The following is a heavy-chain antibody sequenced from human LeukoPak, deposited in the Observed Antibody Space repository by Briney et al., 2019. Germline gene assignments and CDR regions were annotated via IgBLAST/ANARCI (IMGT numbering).Heavy chain of an antibody. V-gene: IGHV3-23*01. CDR2: ISGSGAST. D-gene: IGHD4-17*01. J-gene: IGHJ5*02. CDR3: AKGPLRSKNNWFDP. CDR1: GFTFSSYA. Sequence: PGGSLRLSCAASGFTFSSYAMTWVRQAPGKGLEWVSTISGSGASTYYADSVKGRFTISRDSSKNTLYLQMNSLRAEDTAVHYCAKGPLRSKNNWFDPWGQGTLVTVSS.